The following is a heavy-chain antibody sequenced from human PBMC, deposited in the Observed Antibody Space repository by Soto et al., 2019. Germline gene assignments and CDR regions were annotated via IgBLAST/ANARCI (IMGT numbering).Heavy chain of an antibody. D-gene: IGHD3-3*01. V-gene: IGHV1-2*06. J-gene: IGHJ6*02. CDR1: GYSFTDYH. CDR2: INPKSGGT. CDR3: ARAILQNLYYYYAMDV. Sequence: ASVKVSCKASGYSFTDYHIHWVRQAPGQGLEWLGRINPKSGGTISAQKFQGRVTLTRDTSINTAYMELTRLTSDDTAVYFCARAILQNLYYYYAMDVWGQGTTVTVSS.